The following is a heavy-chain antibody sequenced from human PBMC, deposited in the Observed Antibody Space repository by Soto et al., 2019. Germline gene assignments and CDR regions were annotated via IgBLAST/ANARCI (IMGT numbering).Heavy chain of an antibody. J-gene: IGHJ4*02. CDR2: IRSKAYGGTT. CDR1: GFTFGDNV. Sequence: GGSLRLSCTVSGFTFGDNVMSWFRQAPGKGLEWVGFIRSKAYGGTTEYAASVKGRFIISRDDSKNIAYLQMNSLKTEDTAVYYCTRALWYGGNTYYFDYWGQGTLVTVSS. D-gene: IGHD2-15*01. CDR3: TRALWYGGNTYYFDY. V-gene: IGHV3-49*03.